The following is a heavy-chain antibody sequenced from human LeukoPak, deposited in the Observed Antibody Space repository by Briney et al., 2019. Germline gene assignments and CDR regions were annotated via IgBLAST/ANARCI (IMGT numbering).Heavy chain of an antibody. V-gene: IGHV3-48*01. J-gene: IGHJ4*02. CDR1: GFTFSSYS. CDR3: ARERMTHYYDSSGYSHEFDY. D-gene: IGHD3-22*01. CDR2: IGSTGVTI. Sequence: GGSLRLSCAASGFTFSSYSMNWVRQAPGKGLEWVSYIGSTGVTIYYADSVKGRFTISRDNAKNSLYLQMNSLRAEDTAVYYCARERMTHYYDSSGYSHEFDYWGQGTLVTVSS.